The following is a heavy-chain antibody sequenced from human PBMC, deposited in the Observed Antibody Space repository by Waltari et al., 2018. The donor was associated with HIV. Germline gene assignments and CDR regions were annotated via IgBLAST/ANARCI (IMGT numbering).Heavy chain of an antibody. CDR1: GFTFSSYA. Sequence: EVQLLESGGGLVQPGGSLRLSCAASGFTFSSYAMSWVRQAPGKGLEWVSAISGSGGSTYYADSVKGRFTISRDNSKNTLYLQMNSLRAEDTAVYYCAKDLGGIAARPWGADFDYWGQGTLVTVSS. CDR3: AKDLGGIAARPWGADFDY. V-gene: IGHV3-23*01. J-gene: IGHJ4*02. D-gene: IGHD6-6*01. CDR2: ISGSGGST.